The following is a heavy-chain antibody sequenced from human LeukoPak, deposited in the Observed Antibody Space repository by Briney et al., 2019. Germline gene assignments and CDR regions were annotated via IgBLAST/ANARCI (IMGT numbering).Heavy chain of an antibody. Sequence: GGSLRLSCAASGFTFSSYSMNWVRQAPGKGLEWVSSISSSNSYIYYADSVKGRFTISRDNAKNSLYLQMNSLRAEDTAVYYCAKDGGLWISAHWGDSWGRGTLVTVSS. J-gene: IGHJ4*02. CDR1: GFTFSSYS. D-gene: IGHD2-2*03. CDR2: ISSSNSYI. CDR3: AKDGGLWISAHWGDS. V-gene: IGHV3-21*01.